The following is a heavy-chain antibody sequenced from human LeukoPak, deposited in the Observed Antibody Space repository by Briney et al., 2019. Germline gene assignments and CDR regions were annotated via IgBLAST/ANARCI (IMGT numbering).Heavy chain of an antibody. CDR1: GFTFSSYS. J-gene: IGHJ4*02. Sequence: GGSLRLSCAASGFTFSSYSMNWVRQAPGKGLEWVSVIYSGGSTYYADSVKGRFTISRDNSKNTLYLQMNSLRAEDTAVYYCARTPSMVRGVNYFDYWGQGTLVTVSS. V-gene: IGHV3-66*01. CDR3: ARTPSMVRGVNYFDY. CDR2: IYSGGST. D-gene: IGHD3-10*01.